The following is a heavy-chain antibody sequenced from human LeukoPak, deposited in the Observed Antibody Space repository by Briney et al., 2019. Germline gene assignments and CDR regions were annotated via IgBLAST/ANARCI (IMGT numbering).Heavy chain of an antibody. CDR2: ISAYNGNT. CDR1: GYTFTNYG. J-gene: IGHJ4*02. Sequence: ASVKVSCKASGYTFTNYGINWVRQAPGQGLEWMGWISAYNGNTNYAQKLQGRVTMTTDTSTSTAYMELRSLGSDDTAVYYCARGLDQYSGRFGGFGHDFWGQGTLVTVSS. V-gene: IGHV1-18*01. CDR3: ARGLDQYSGRFGGFGHDF. D-gene: IGHD1-26*01.